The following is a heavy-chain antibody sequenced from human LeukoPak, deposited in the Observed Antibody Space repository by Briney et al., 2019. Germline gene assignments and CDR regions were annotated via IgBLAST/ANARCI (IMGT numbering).Heavy chain of an antibody. CDR1: GASIGSSSYY. CDR3: ASSQWVVPGSH. V-gene: IGHV4-39*01. CDR2: IYYSGST. J-gene: IGHJ4*02. Sequence: SETLSLTCTVSGASIGSSSYYWDWIRQPPGKGLEWIGSIYYSGSTYYSPSLKSRVTISVDTSKNQFSLKLTSVTAADTAVYYCASSQWVVPGSHWGQGALVIVSS. D-gene: IGHD6-19*01.